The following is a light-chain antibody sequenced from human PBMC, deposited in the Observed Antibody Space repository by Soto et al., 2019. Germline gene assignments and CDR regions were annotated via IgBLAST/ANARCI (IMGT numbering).Light chain of an antibody. J-gene: IGKJ2*01. V-gene: IGKV1-5*01. CDR3: QQHNDYTPVT. CDR1: QTISSS. CDR2: DAT. Sequence: DIQMTQSPSTLSASVGDRFTITCRASQTISSSLAWYQHKPGKAPKLLIFDATTLQSGVPSRFSGSGFGTEFTLTITGLQPDDFATYYCQQHNDYTPVTFGQGTKLEIK.